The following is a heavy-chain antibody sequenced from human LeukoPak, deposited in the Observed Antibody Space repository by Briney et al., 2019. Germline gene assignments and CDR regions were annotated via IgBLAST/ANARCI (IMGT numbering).Heavy chain of an antibody. CDR1: GDSISNHY. J-gene: IGHJ5*02. CDR2: IYYSGST. D-gene: IGHD4-17*01. Sequence: SETLSLTCSVSGDSISNHYWSWIRQSPGKGLEWIGYIYYSGSTNYNPSLKSRVTISVDTSKNQFSLKLSSVTAADTAVYYCARGIGTTVTTRWFDPWGQGTLVTVSS. CDR3: ARGIGTTVTTRWFDP. V-gene: IGHV4-59*11.